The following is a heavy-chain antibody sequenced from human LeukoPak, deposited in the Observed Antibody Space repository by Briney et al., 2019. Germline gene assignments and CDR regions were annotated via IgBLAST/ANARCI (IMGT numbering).Heavy chain of an antibody. D-gene: IGHD2-2*01. J-gene: IGHJ6*04. CDR2: INPSGGST. CDR3: ARDIVVVPAAYSLGMDV. V-gene: IGHV1-46*01. CDR1: GYTFTSYY. Sequence: ASVKVSCKASGYTFTSYYMHWVRQAPGQGLEWMGTINPSGGSTSYAQKFQGRVTMTRDTSTSTVYMELSSLRSEDTAAYYCARDIVVVPAAYSLGMDVWGKGTTVTVSS.